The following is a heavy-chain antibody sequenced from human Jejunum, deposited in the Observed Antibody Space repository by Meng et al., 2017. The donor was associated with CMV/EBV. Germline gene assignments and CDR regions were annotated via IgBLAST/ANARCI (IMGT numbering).Heavy chain of an antibody. Sequence: QGQRVASGGGVVQPGGSLRLSCAASGFTFINYGIHWVRQAPGKGLEWVAFIEHDGSNKYYADSVKGRFTISRDNSKNTLYLQMNSLRVEDTAVYYCAKGVGYWGQGTLVTVSS. CDR1: GFTFINYG. D-gene: IGHD1-26*01. CDR2: IEHDGSNK. CDR3: AKGVGY. J-gene: IGHJ4*02. V-gene: IGHV3-30*02.